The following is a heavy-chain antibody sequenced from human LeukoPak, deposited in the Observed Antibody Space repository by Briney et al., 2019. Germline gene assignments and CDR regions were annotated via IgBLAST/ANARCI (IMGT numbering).Heavy chain of an antibody. CDR1: GFTFSSYE. J-gene: IGHJ4*02. CDR2: ISSSGSTI. V-gene: IGHV3-48*03. Sequence: GGSLRLSCAASGFTFSSYEMNWVRQAPGKGLEWVSYISSSGSTIYYADSVKGRFTISRDNAKNSLYLRMNSLRAEDTAVYYCARHRPSGSYYSWGQGTLVTVSS. D-gene: IGHD1-26*01. CDR3: ARHRPSGSYYS.